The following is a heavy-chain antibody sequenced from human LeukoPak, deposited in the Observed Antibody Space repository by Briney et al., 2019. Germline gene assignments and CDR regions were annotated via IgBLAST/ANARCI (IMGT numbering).Heavy chain of an antibody. CDR3: AKDRGAYGWDLPVDY. V-gene: IGHV3-30*02. J-gene: IGHJ4*02. Sequence: GGSLRLSCAASGFTFSSYGMHWVRQAPGKGLEWVAFIRYDGSNKYYADSVKGRFTISRDNSKNTLYLQLNSLRVEDTAVYYCAKDRGAYGWDLPVDYWGQGTLVTVSS. CDR1: GFTFSSYG. D-gene: IGHD1-26*01. CDR2: IRYDGSNK.